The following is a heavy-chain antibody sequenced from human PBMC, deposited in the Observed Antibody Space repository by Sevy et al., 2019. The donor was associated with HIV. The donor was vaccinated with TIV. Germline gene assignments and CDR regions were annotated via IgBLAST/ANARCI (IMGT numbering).Heavy chain of an antibody. CDR2: ISSSGSTI. J-gene: IGHJ4*02. V-gene: IGHV3-48*03. D-gene: IGHD3-22*01. Sequence: GGSLRLSCAASGFTFSSYEMNWVRQAPGKGLEWVSYISSSGSTIYYADSVKGRFTISRDNAKNSLYLQMNSLRAEDTAVYYCARGGAYYDSSGYYYGHWGQGTLITVSS. CDR1: GFTFSSYE. CDR3: ARGGAYYDSSGYYYGH.